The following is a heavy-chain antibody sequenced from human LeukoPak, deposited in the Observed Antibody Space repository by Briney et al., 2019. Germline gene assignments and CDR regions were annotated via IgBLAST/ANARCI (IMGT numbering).Heavy chain of an antibody. CDR3: ARAPGDGYNRPFDY. V-gene: IGHV4-59*01. Sequence: SETLSLTCTVSGGSISSYYWSWIRQPPGKGLEWIGYIYYSGSTNYNPSLKSRVTISVDTSKNQFSLKLSSVTAADTAVHYCARAPGDGYNRPFDYWGQGTLVTVSS. D-gene: IGHD5-24*01. J-gene: IGHJ4*02. CDR2: IYYSGST. CDR1: GGSISSYY.